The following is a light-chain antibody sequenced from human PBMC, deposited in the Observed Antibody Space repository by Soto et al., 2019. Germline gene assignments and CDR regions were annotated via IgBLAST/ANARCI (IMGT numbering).Light chain of an antibody. CDR1: QSVVYASSSKNY. CDR2: WAS. V-gene: IGKV4-1*01. Sequence: DIVMTQSPDSLTVSLGERATINCKSSQSVVYASSSKNYLAWHQHKPGQPPKLLIYWASTRESWVPDRFSGSGSGTDFTLTISSLQDEDVAFYYRQQCYITPFTFGPGTKVDIK. J-gene: IGKJ3*01. CDR3: QQCYITPFT.